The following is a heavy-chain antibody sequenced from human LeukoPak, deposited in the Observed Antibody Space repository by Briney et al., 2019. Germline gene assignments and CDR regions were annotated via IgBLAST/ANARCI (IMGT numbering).Heavy chain of an antibody. CDR1: GVTFSGYS. V-gene: IGHV3-21*01. D-gene: IGHD4-23*01. CDR2: ITATSLHI. J-gene: IGHJ3*02. CDR3: ARVRSVGGNPHAFNI. Sequence: GGSLRLSCAASGVTFSGYSMNWVRQAPGKGLEWVSAITATSLHIYYADSVKGRFTISRGNAKNSLYLQMNSLRVEDTALYYCARVRSVGGNPHAFNIWGQGTMVTVSS.